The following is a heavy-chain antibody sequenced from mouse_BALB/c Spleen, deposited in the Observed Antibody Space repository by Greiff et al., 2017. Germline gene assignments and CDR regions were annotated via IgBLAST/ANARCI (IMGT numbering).Heavy chain of an antibody. V-gene: IGHV5-6-4*01. D-gene: IGHD2-10*02. CDR2: ISSGGSYT. CDR3: TRGYGNYEDYAMDY. CDR1: GFTFSSYT. J-gene: IGHJ4*01. Sequence: EVKLMESGGGLVKPGGSLKLSCAASGFTFSSYTMSWVRQTPEKRLEWVATISSGGSYTYYPDSVKGRFTISRDNAKNTLYLQMSSLKSEDTAMYYCTRGYGNYEDYAMDYWGQGTSVTVSS.